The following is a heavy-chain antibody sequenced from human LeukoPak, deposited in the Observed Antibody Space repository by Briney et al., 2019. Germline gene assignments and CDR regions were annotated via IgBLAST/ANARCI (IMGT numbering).Heavy chain of an antibody. CDR2: ISGSGGST. D-gene: IGHD2-21*02. CDR3: AKLPLIVVVTAIFDY. CDR1: GFTFSSYA. J-gene: IGHJ4*02. V-gene: IGHV3-23*01. Sequence: PGGSLRLSCAASGFTFSSYAMSWVRQAPGKGLEWVSAISGSGGSTYYADSVKGRFTISRDNSKNTLYLQTNSLRAEDTAVYYCAKLPLIVVVTAIFDYWGQGTLVTVSS.